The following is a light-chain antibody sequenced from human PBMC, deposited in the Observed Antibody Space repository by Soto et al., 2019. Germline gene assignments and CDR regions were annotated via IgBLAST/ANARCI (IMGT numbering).Light chain of an antibody. CDR2: WAS. J-gene: IGKJ4*01. CDR3: QQYYSPLLT. CDR1: QSVLYSSNNNNY. V-gene: IGKV4-1*01. Sequence: DIVMTQSPDSLAVSLGERATIKCKSSQSVLYSSNNNNYLAWYQQKPGQPPKLLIYWASTRESGVPDRFSGSGSGTDFTLTISSLQAEDVAVYYCQQYYSPLLTFGGGTKVEIK.